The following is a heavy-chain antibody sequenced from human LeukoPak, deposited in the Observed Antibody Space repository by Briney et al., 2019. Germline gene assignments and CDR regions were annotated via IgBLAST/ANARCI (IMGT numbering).Heavy chain of an antibody. D-gene: IGHD4-11*01. CDR2: ISYDGSNK. V-gene: IGHV3-30*04. Sequence: GRSLRLSCAASGFTFSSYAMHWVRQAPGKGLEWVAVISYDGSNKYYADSVKGRFTISRDNSKNTLYLQMNSLRAEDTAVYYCAKEGPYSNSYYYYYMDVWGKGTTVTISS. CDR3: AKEGPYSNSYYYYYMDV. J-gene: IGHJ6*03. CDR1: GFTFSSYA.